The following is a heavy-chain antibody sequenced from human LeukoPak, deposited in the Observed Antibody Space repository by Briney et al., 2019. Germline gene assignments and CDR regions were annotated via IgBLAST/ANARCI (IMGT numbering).Heavy chain of an antibody. V-gene: IGHV3-74*01. D-gene: IGHD3-22*01. CDR3: ARAPSEIGGYYPEYFRH. CDR2: IKSDGRT. CDR1: GFTFSNYW. Sequence: GGSLRLSCAVAGFTFSNYWMHWVRQAPGKGLVWVSRIKSDGRTNYADSVKGRLTISRDNAKNTVSLQMNSLRAEDTGVYYCARAPSEIGGYYPEYFRHWGQGTLVTVPS. J-gene: IGHJ1*01.